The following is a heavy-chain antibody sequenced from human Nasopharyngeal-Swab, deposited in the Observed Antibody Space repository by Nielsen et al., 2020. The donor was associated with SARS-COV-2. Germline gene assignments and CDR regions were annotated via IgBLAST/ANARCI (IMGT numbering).Heavy chain of an antibody. CDR1: GFTFDDYA. V-gene: IGHV3-43*02. CDR3: AKGWFGELLGAFDI. Sequence: GESLKISCAASGFTFDDYAMHWVRQASGKGLEWVSLISGDGGSTYYADSVKGRFTISRDNSKNSLYLQMNSLRTEDTALYYCAKGWFGELLGAFDIWGQGTMVTVSS. J-gene: IGHJ3*02. CDR2: ISGDGGST. D-gene: IGHD3-10*01.